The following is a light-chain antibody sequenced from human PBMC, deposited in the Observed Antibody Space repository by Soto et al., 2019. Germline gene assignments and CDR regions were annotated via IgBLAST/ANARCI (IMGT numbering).Light chain of an antibody. CDR2: DAS. Sequence: DIQLTQSPSFLSASVGDRVTITYRASQGISTFLAWYQQHPGTAPKRLIYDASNLQSGVPSRFSGSGSGTEFTLTISSLQPEDFATYYCQQVNNYPLTFGGGTKVEIK. J-gene: IGKJ4*01. CDR3: QQVNNYPLT. V-gene: IGKV1-9*01. CDR1: QGISTF.